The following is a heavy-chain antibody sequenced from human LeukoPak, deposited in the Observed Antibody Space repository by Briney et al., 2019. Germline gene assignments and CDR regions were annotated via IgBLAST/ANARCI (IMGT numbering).Heavy chain of an antibody. V-gene: IGHV4-39*01. Sequence: SETLSLTCTVSGGSISGNTYYWDWLRQPPGKGLERNGSMFYNGSPYYNPSLKSRVTISVDTSNNQFSLRVSSVTAADTAVYYCARRRGYSGSYYYFDYWGQGTLVTVS. D-gene: IGHD6-13*01. CDR2: MFYNGSP. CDR3: ARRRGYSGSYYYFDY. J-gene: IGHJ4*02. CDR1: GGSISGNTYY.